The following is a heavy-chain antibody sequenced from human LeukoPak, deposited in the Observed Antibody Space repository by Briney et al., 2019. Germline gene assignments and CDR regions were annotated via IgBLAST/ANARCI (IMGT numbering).Heavy chain of an antibody. J-gene: IGHJ4*02. CDR1: GGSISSYY. V-gene: IGHV4-59*01. CDR3: ARAPGPYCGGDCQCPFDY. D-gene: IGHD2-21*02. Sequence: SETLSLTCTVSGGSISSYYWSWIRQPPGKGLEWIGYIYYSGSTNYNPSLKSRVTISVDTSKNQFSLKLSSVTAADTAVYYCARAPGPYCGGDCQCPFDYWGQGTLVTVSS. CDR2: IYYSGST.